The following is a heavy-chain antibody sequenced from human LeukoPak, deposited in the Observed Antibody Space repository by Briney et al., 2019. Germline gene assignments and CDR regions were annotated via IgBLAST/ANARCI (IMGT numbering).Heavy chain of an antibody. D-gene: IGHD3-22*01. J-gene: IGHJ4*02. CDR1: GYSISSSYY. Sequence: SETLSLTCAVSGYSISSSYYWGWIRQPPGKGLEWIGSIYHSGSTYYNPSLKSRVTISVDTSKNQFSLKLSSVTAADTAVYYCARHLYDSSGHYPYYFDYWGQGTLVTVSS. CDR3: ARHLYDSSGHYPYYFDY. CDR2: IYHSGST. V-gene: IGHV4-38-2*01.